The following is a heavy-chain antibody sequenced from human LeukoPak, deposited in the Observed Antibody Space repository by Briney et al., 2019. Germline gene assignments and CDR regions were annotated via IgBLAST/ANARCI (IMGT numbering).Heavy chain of an antibody. V-gene: IGHV3-15*01. CDR2: IKSKTDGGTT. J-gene: IGHJ4*02. CDR3: TTVTSSGYLSLYFDY. Sequence: PGGSLRLSCAASGFTFSNAWMSWVRQAPGKGLEWVGRIKSKTDGGTTDYAAPVKGRFTISRDDSKNTLYLQMNSLKTEDTAVYYCTTVTSSGYLSLYFDYWGQGTLVTVSS. CDR1: GFTFSNAW. D-gene: IGHD3-22*01.